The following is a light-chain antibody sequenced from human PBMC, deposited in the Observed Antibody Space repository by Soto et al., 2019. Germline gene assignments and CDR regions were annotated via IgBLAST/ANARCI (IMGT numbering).Light chain of an antibody. V-gene: IGLV2-14*01. CDR3: SSYTTSSALV. Sequence: QSVLTQSASVSGSPGQSIPNTCTGTSSDVGGYDYVSWYQQHPGKVPKLIIYEVIKRPSGVSHRFSGSKSGNTASLTISGLQTEDEADYYCSSYTTSSALVFGGGTKVTVL. J-gene: IGLJ2*01. CDR1: SSDVGGYDY. CDR2: EVI.